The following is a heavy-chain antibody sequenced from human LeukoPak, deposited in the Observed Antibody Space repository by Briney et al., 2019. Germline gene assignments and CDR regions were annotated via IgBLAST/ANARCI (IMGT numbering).Heavy chain of an antibody. CDR2: INHSGST. D-gene: IGHD2-2*01. V-gene: IGHV4-34*01. Sequence: SETLSLTCAVYGGSFSGYYWSWIRQPPGKGLEWIGEINHSGSTNYNPSLKSRVTISVDTSKNQFSLKLSSVTAADTAVYYCASLWNNCSSTSCYSGWFDPWGQGTLVTVSS. CDR3: ASLWNNCSSTSCYSGWFDP. CDR1: GGSFSGYY. J-gene: IGHJ5*02.